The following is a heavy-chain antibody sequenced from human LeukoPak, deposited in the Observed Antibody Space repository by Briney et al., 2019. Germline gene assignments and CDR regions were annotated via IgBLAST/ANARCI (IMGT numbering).Heavy chain of an antibody. Sequence: PSETLSLTCAVYGGSFSGYYWSWIRQPPGKGLEWIGEINHSGSTNYNPSLKSRVTISVDTSKNQFSLKLSSVTAADTAVYYCARGSLYYDFWSGYIRSEYFQHWGQGTLVTVSS. D-gene: IGHD3-3*01. V-gene: IGHV4-34*01. J-gene: IGHJ1*01. CDR3: ARGSLYYDFWSGYIRSEYFQH. CDR1: GGSFSGYY. CDR2: INHSGST.